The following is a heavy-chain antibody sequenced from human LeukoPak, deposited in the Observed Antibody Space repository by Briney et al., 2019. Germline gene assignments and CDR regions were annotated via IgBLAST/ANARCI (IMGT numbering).Heavy chain of an antibody. V-gene: IGHV3-66*01. J-gene: IGHJ4*02. D-gene: IGHD6-19*01. CDR2: IYSGGST. CDR3: ARVGASVAGPFDY. CDR1: GFTFSDFY. Sequence: PGGSLRLSCAASGFTFSDFYISWIRQAPGKGLEWVSIIYSGGSTYFADSVKGRFTISRDNSKNTLFLQMSRLSAEDTAVYYCARVGASVAGPFDYWGQGTLVTVSS.